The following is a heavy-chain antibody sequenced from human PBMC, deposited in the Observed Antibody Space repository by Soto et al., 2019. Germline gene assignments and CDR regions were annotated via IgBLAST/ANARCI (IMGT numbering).Heavy chain of an antibody. V-gene: IGHV4-34*01. J-gene: IGHJ2*01. CDR3: ARGPGIAASWYFDL. CDR2: INHSGST. CDR1: GGSFSGYY. Sequence: QVQLQQWGAGLLKPSETLSLTCAVYGGSFSGYYWSWIRQPPGKGLEWIGEINHSGSTNYNPSLNGRVTISVDTSKTQFSLKLSSVTSADTAVYYCARGPGIAASWYFDLWGRGTLVTVSS. D-gene: IGHD6-13*01.